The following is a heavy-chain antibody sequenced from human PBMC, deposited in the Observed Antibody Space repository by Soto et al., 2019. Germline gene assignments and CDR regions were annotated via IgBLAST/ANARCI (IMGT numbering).Heavy chain of an antibody. CDR3: ATGSSGYDFWSGYYDAFDI. Sequence: SETLSLTCTVSGGSINSYYWSWIRQPPGKGLEWIGYIYYSGSTNYNPSLKSRVTISVDTSKNQFTLKLSSVTAADTAVYYCATGSSGYDFWSGYYDAFDIWGQGTMVTVSS. D-gene: IGHD3-3*01. CDR2: IYYSGST. V-gene: IGHV4-59*01. CDR1: GGSINSYY. J-gene: IGHJ3*02.